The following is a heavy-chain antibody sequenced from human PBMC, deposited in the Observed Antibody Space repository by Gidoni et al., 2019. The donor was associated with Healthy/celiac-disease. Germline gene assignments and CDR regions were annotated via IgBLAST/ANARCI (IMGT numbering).Heavy chain of an antibody. J-gene: IGHJ4*02. Sequence: EVQLVESGGGLVKPGGSLRLSCAASGVTFSSYSMNWVRQAPGKGLEWVSSISSSSSYRYYADSVKGRFTISRDNAKNSLYLQMNSLRAEDTAVYYCARESPTVYSSSWYEVSGDYWGQGTLVTVSS. CDR2: ISSSSSYR. CDR3: ARESPTVYSSSWYEVSGDY. V-gene: IGHV3-21*01. D-gene: IGHD6-13*01. CDR1: GVTFSSYS.